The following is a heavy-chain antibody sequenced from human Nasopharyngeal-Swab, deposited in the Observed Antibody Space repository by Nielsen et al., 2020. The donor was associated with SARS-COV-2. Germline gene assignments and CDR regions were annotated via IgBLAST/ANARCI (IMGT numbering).Heavy chain of an antibody. CDR2: MNPGGSGT. J-gene: IGHJ6*02. V-gene: IGHV3-74*01. Sequence: GGSLRLSCAASGFNFSTQWMDWVRQAPGKGLVWMSQMNPGGSGTGYPDSVKGRFTISRDNAKNTLYLQMNGLRVDDTAVYYCARGGFRYGLDVWGQGTTVTVSS. CDR1: GFNFSTQW. CDR3: ARGGFRYGLDV. D-gene: IGHD1-14*01.